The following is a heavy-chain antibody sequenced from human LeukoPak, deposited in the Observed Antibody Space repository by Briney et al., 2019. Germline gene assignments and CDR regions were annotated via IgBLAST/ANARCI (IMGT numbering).Heavy chain of an antibody. D-gene: IGHD6-13*01. CDR2: ISGSGAST. J-gene: IGHJ4*02. Sequence: PGGSLRLSCAASGFTFSSFAMSWVRQAPGKGLEWVSGISGSGASTYYADSVKGRFTISRDNSQNTLYLQMNSLRAEDTATYYCAKACAGDITAAFNYWGQGTLVTVSS. CDR1: GFTFSSFA. V-gene: IGHV3-23*01. CDR3: AKACAGDITAAFNY.